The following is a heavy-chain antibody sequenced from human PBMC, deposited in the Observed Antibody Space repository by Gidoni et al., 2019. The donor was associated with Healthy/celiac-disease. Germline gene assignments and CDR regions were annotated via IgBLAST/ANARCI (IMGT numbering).Heavy chain of an antibody. CDR1: GSTFTISG. J-gene: IGHJ6*03. V-gene: IGHV1-18*01. D-gene: IGHD3-3*01. Sequence: QVQLVQSGAEVKKPGASVKVSCKPSGSTFTISGISWVRQAPGQGLEWMGWISAYNGNTNYAQKLQGRVTMTTDTSTRTAYMELRSLRSDDTAVYYCARAGFWSGYYNPYYYYMDVWGKGTTVTVSS. CDR2: ISAYNGNT. CDR3: ARAGFWSGYYNPYYYYMDV.